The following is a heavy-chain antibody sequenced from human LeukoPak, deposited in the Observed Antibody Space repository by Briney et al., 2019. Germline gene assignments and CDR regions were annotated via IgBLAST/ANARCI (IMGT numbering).Heavy chain of an antibody. CDR2: INPNSGGT. Sequence: GASVKVSCKASGYTFTGYYMHWVRQAPGQGLEWMGWINPNSGGTNYAQKFQGRVTMTRDTSISTAYMELSRLRSDDTAVYYCAREPWSIAARHDAFDIWGQGTMVTVSS. CDR3: AREPWSIAARHDAFDI. J-gene: IGHJ3*02. D-gene: IGHD6-6*01. V-gene: IGHV1-2*02. CDR1: GYTFTGYY.